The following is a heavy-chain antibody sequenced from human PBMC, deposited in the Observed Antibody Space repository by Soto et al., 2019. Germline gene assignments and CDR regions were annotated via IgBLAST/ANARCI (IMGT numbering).Heavy chain of an antibody. V-gene: IGHV4-39*01. J-gene: IGHJ6*02. CDR3: ARRAPYYDFWSGYPHYYGMDV. CDR1: GGSISSSSYY. CDR2: IYYSGST. D-gene: IGHD3-3*01. Sequence: PSETLSLTCTVSGGSISSSSYYWGWIRQPPGKGLEWIGRIYYSGSTYYNPSLKSRVTISVDTSKNRFSLKLSSVTAADTAVYYCARRAPYYDFWSGYPHYYGMDVWGQGTTVTVSS.